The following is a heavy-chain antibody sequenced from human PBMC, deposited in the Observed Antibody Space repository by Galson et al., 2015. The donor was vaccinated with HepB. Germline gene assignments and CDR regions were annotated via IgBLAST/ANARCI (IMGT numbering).Heavy chain of an antibody. CDR1: GFTFSIYA. J-gene: IGHJ6*02. CDR3: AKELAGITGYYYYYCMHV. CDR2: ISGSGATT. D-gene: IGHD6-19*01. Sequence: SLRLSCAASGFTFSIYALTWVRHPPGKGLEWVASISGSGATTFYADSVKGRFTISRDNSNNTLYLQMNSLRAEDTALYYCAKELAGITGYYYYYCMHVSGQGTTVTVSS. V-gene: IGHV3-23*01.